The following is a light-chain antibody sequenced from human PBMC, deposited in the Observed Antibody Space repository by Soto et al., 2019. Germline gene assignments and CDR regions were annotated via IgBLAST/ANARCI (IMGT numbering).Light chain of an antibody. Sequence: HSVLTQPASVSGSPVQSITISCTGTSSDVGGYNYVSWYQQHPGKAPKLMIYDVSNRPSGVSNRFSGSKSGNTASLTISGLQAEDEADYYCSSYTSSSSYVFGTGTKVTVL. CDR1: SSDVGGYNY. CDR3: SSYTSSSSYV. V-gene: IGLV2-14*01. J-gene: IGLJ1*01. CDR2: DVS.